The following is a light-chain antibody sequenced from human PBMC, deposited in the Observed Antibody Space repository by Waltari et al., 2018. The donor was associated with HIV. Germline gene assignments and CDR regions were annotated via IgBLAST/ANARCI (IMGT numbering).Light chain of an antibody. CDR1: QSISSW. CDR3: QQYNSYSQDT. Sequence: DIQMTQSPSTLSASVGDRVTITCRASQSISSWLAWYQQKPGKAPKLLIYKASSLESGFPSRCSGSGSGTEFTLTISSLQPDDFATYYCQQYNSYSQDTFGQGTKLEIK. CDR2: KAS. J-gene: IGKJ2*01. V-gene: IGKV1-5*03.